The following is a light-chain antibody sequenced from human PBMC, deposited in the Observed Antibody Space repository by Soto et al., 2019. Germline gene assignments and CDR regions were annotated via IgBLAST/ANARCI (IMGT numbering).Light chain of an antibody. CDR1: SSNIGNNA. J-gene: IGLJ2*01. CDR3: AVWDGSLNGVI. V-gene: IGLV1-36*01. CDR2: YDD. Sequence: QLVLTQPPSVSEAPRQRVTISCSGSSSNIGNNAVNWYQQLPGKAPKLLIYYDDLVPSGVSDRFSGSKSGTSASLAISGLQSEDEADYYCAVWDGSLNGVIFGGGTKLTVL.